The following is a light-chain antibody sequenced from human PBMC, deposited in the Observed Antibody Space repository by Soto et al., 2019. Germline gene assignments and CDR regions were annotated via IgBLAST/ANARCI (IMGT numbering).Light chain of an antibody. CDR3: SSYTSSGTDV. V-gene: IGLV2-14*01. Sequence: LTQPASVSGSPGQSITISCSGTSSDVGAYNYVSWYQQHPGKAPKVMIYDVSNRPSGISNRFSGSKSGNTASLTISGLQPEDEADYYCSSYTSSGTDVFGTGTKVTDL. J-gene: IGLJ1*01. CDR2: DVS. CDR1: SSDVGAYNY.